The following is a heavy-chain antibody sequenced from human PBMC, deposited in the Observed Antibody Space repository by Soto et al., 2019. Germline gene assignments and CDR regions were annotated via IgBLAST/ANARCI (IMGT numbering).Heavy chain of an antibody. CDR3: ARQDRVVAEGRWFDP. J-gene: IGHJ5*02. CDR2: VHYSGNT. CDR1: GYSISSGYH. Sequence: PPETLSLTCTVSGYSISSGYHWAWIRQPPGKGLEWLRSVHYSGNTYYNPSLKSRLTISVDKSKNQLSLNLSSVTAADTAVYYCARQDRVVAEGRWFDPWGQGTLVTVSS. D-gene: IGHD2-15*01. V-gene: IGHV4-38-2*02.